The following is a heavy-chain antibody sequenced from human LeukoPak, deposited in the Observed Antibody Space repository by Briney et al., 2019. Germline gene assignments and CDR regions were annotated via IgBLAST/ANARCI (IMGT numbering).Heavy chain of an antibody. V-gene: IGHV4-31*03. CDR2: IYYSGST. CDR1: GGSISSGGYY. D-gene: IGHD6-19*01. Sequence: SETLSLTCTVSGGSISSGGYYWSWIRQHPGKGLEWIGYIYYSGSTYYNPSLKSRVTISVDTSKNQFSLKLSSVTAADTAVYYCARAAEAYNSGWYLDNWFDPWGQGTLVTVSS. CDR3: ARAAEAYNSGWYLDNWFDP. J-gene: IGHJ5*02.